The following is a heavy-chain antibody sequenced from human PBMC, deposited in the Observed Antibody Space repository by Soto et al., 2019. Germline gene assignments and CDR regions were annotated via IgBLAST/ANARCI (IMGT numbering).Heavy chain of an antibody. CDR2: FVPIFGSV. CDR3: AISSTVTTESFDY. V-gene: IGHV1-69*12. Sequence: QVQLVQSGAEVKKPGSSVKVSCKASGGTFSSDAISWVRQAPGQGLEWMGGFVPIFGSVNYAQKFQGRVTVTADESTSTAYMELSSLRSEDTAVYYCAISSTVTTESFDYWGQGTLVTVSS. D-gene: IGHD4-17*01. CDR1: GGTFSSDA. J-gene: IGHJ4*02.